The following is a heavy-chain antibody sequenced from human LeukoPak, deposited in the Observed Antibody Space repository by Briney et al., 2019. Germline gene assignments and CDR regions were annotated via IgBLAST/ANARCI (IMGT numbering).Heavy chain of an antibody. CDR2: ISYDGSNK. CDR3: ATGERYYYGSGSPDFDY. J-gene: IGHJ4*02. D-gene: IGHD3-10*01. Sequence: GGSLRLSCAASGFTFSSYSMNWVRQAPGKGLEWVAVISYDGSNKYYADSVKGRFTISRDNSKNTLYLQMNSLRAEDTAVYYCATGERYYYGSGSPDFDYWGQGTLVTVSS. CDR1: GFTFSSYS. V-gene: IGHV3-30*03.